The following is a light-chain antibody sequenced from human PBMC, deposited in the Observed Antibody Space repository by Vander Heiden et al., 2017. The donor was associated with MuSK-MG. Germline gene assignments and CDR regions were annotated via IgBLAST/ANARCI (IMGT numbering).Light chain of an antibody. V-gene: IGKV3-20*01. CDR2: GAS. CDR3: QQYGSSRWT. Sequence: VLTQPPGTLSLSPGERATLSCRASQSVSSSYLAWYQQKPGQAPRLLIYGASSRATGIPDRFSGSGSGTDFTLTISRLEPEDFAVYYCQQYGSSRWTFGQGTKVEIK. CDR1: QSVSSSY. J-gene: IGKJ1*01.